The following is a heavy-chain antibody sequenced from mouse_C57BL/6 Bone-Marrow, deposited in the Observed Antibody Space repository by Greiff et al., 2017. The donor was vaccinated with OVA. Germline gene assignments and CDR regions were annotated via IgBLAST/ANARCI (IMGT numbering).Heavy chain of an antibody. Sequence: EVKLQESGPGLVKPSQSLSLTCSVTGYSITSGYYWNWIRQFPGNKLEWMGYISYDGSNNYNPSLKNRISITRDTSKNQFFLKLNSVTTEDTATYYCARDLTFFITTGAYWGQGTLVTVSA. CDR1: GYSITSGYY. V-gene: IGHV3-6*01. D-gene: IGHD1-1*01. J-gene: IGHJ3*01. CDR2: ISYDGSN. CDR3: ARDLTFFITTGAY.